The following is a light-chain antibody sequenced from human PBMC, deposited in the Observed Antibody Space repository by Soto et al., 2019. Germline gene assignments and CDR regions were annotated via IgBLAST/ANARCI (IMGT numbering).Light chain of an antibody. Sequence: DIQMTQSPSSLSASVGDRVTITCRASQDIRSDLGWFQQKPGKAPKRLIYAASTLESGVPSRFSGSRSGTEFTLTISSLQPEDFAVYYCQQRSNWPLTVGGGTKVDIK. CDR3: QQRSNWPLT. J-gene: IGKJ4*01. CDR1: QDIRSD. V-gene: IGKV1-17*01. CDR2: AAS.